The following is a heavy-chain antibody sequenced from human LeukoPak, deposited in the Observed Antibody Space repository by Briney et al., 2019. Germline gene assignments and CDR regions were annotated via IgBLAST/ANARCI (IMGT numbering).Heavy chain of an antibody. D-gene: IGHD3-10*01. V-gene: IGHV1-2*04. CDR3: ARGWGYGSGSYSFDY. CDR1: GYTLTELS. CDR2: INPNSGGT. J-gene: IGHJ4*02. Sequence: ASVKVSCKVSGYTLTELSMHWLRQAPGKGLEWMGWINPNSGGTNYAQKFQGWVTMTRDTSISTAYMELSRLRSDDTAVYYCARGWGYGSGSYSFDYWGQGTLVTVSS.